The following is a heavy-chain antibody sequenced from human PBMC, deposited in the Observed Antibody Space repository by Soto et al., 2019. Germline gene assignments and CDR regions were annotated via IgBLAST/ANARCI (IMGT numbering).Heavy chain of an antibody. CDR2: IRSKAYVGTT. D-gene: IGHD3-22*01. Sequence: GGSLRLSCSASGFTFGDYDMSWFRQAPGKGLEWVGFIRSKAYVGTTEYAASVNGRSTISRDDSISIAYLQMNSLKTEDTAVYYCSTSANYYDTRRYRGYFDVWGRGTLVTVSS. CDR1: GFTFGDYD. V-gene: IGHV3-49*03. CDR3: STSANYYDTRRYRGYFDV. J-gene: IGHJ2*01.